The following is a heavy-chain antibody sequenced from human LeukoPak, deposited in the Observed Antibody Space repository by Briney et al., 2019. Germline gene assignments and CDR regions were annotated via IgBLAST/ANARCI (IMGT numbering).Heavy chain of an antibody. CDR3: AKSGGIAAAGEGY. J-gene: IGHJ4*02. Sequence: GGSLRLSCAASGFTVSSNYMSWVRQAPGKGLEWVSVIYSGGSTYYADSVKSRFTISRDNSKNTLYLQMNSLRAEDTAVYYCAKSGGIAAAGEGYWGQGTLVTVSS. CDR2: IYSGGST. CDR1: GFTVSSNY. D-gene: IGHD6-13*01. V-gene: IGHV3-66*02.